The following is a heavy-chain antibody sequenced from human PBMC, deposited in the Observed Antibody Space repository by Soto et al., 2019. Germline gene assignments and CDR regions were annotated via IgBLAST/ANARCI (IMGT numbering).Heavy chain of an antibody. D-gene: IGHD3-3*01. CDR3: AKESIFGVVTTIGLPADY. J-gene: IGHJ4*02. V-gene: IGHV4-34*01. Sequence: SETLSLTCAVYGGSFSGYYWSWIRQPPGKGLEWIGEINHSGSTNYNPSLKSRATISVDTSKNQFSLKLSSVTAADTAVYYCAKESIFGVVTTIGLPADYWGQGTLVTVSS. CDR2: INHSGST. CDR1: GGSFSGYY.